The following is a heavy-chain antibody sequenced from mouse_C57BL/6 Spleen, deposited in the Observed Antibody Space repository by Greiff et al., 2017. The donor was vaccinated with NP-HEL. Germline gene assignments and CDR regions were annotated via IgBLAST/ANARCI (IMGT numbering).Heavy chain of an antibody. Sequence: DVMLVESGEGLVKPGGSLKLSCAASGFTFSSYAMSWVRQTPEKRLEWVAYISSGGDYIYYADTVKGRFTISRDNARNTLYLQMSSLKSEDTAMYYCTIGAAHYAMDYWGQGTSVTVSS. CDR1: GFTFSSYA. J-gene: IGHJ4*01. CDR3: TIGAAHYAMDY. D-gene: IGHD6-1*01. V-gene: IGHV5-9-1*02. CDR2: ISSGGDYI.